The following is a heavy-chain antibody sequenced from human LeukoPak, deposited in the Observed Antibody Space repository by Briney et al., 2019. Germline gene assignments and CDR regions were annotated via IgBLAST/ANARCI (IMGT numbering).Heavy chain of an antibody. CDR1: GFTFSSYG. V-gene: IGHV3-21*01. CDR2: ISSSSSYI. CDR3: ARDHRAQGFDP. Sequence: GGSLRLSCAASGFTFSSYGMNWVRQAPGKGLEWVSSISSSSSYIYYADSVKGRFTISRDNAKNSLYLQMNSLRAEDTAVYYCARDHRAQGFDPWGQGTLVTVSS. J-gene: IGHJ5*02.